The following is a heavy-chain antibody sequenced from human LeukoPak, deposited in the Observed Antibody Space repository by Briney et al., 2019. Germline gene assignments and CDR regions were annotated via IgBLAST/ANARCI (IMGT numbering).Heavy chain of an antibody. V-gene: IGHV3-21*01. CDR3: ARDEGNYDILTGRYYYYMDV. CDR2: ISSSSSSYI. Sequence: GGSLRLSCAASGFSFSSYSMNWVRQAPGKGLEWVSSISSSSSSYIYYADSLKGRFTISRDNAKNSLYLQMNSLRAEDTAVYYCARDEGNYDILTGRYYYYMDVWGKGTTVTVPS. J-gene: IGHJ6*03. D-gene: IGHD3-9*01. CDR1: GFSFSSYS.